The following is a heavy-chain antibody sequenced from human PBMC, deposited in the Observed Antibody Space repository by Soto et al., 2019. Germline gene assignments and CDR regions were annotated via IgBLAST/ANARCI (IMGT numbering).Heavy chain of an antibody. J-gene: IGHJ4*02. CDR1: GFTFSDHY. D-gene: IGHD1-7*01. V-gene: IGHV3-72*01. Sequence: EVQMVESGGGLVQPGGSLRLSCAASGFTFSDHYMDWVRQAPGKGLEWVGRIRNKDNSYTTQYAASVKGRFSISRDDSANLVYLQMSSLKTDATAVFYCVRVALGTTRRYDYWGQGILVTVSS. CDR2: IRNKDNSYTT. CDR3: VRVALGTTRRYDY.